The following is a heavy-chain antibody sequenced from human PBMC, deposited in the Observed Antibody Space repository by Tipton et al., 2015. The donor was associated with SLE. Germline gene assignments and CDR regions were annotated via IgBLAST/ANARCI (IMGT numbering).Heavy chain of an antibody. CDR3: ATTSCSGDSCLVDH. CDR2: VNYSGST. Sequence: TLSLTFAVSGYSISSGYHWGWIRQPPGKGLEWVGSVNYSGSTYRNPSLKSRVTVSLDTSKNQFSLNLSSVTAADTAVYYCATTSCSGDSCLVDHWGQGTLVTVSS. V-gene: IGHV4-38-2*01. J-gene: IGHJ4*02. CDR1: GYSISSGYH. D-gene: IGHD2-21*01.